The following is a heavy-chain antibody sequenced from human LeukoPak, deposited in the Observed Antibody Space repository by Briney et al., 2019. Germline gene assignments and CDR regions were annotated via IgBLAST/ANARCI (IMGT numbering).Heavy chain of an antibody. Sequence: PSETLSLTCTVSCVSISSYYWSWIRQPAGKGLEWIGRIYTSGSTNYNPSLKSRVTMSVDTSKNQFSLKLSSVTAADTAVYYCARESPYYYGSGTSDYWGQGTLVTVSS. J-gene: IGHJ4*02. CDR2: IYTSGST. CDR1: CVSISSYY. D-gene: IGHD3-10*01. V-gene: IGHV4-4*07. CDR3: ARESPYYYGSGTSDY.